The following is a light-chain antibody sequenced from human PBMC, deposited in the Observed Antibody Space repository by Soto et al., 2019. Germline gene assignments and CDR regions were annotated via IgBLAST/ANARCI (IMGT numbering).Light chain of an antibody. V-gene: IGKV1-5*03. J-gene: IGKJ2*01. CDR1: QSISSW. Sequence: DIQMTQSPSTLSASVGDRVNITCRASQSISSWLAWYQQKPGKAPKLLIYKASSLESGVPSRFSGSGSGTEITLTISCLQTDDFATYYCKKDDSYSHTLGQGTKLE. CDR3: KKDDSYSHT. CDR2: KAS.